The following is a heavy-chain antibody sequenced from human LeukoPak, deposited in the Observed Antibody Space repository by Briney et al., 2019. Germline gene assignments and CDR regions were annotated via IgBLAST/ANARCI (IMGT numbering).Heavy chain of an antibody. J-gene: IGHJ4*02. V-gene: IGHV3-23*01. Sequence: GGSLRLSCTASGLTFSSYVMSWVRQAPGKGLEWVSTISASGGSTQYADSMKGRFIISRDNSKNTLYLQMNSLRADDTAVYYCAPPRGDSSGYYYVYWGQGTLVTVSS. CDR1: GLTFSSYV. CDR3: APPRGDSSGYYYVY. D-gene: IGHD3-22*01. CDR2: ISASGGST.